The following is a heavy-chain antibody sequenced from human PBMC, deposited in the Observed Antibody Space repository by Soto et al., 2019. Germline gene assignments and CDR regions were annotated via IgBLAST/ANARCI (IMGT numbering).Heavy chain of an antibody. CDR2: ISSSSAYI. Sequence: PGGSLRLSCAVSGFTFNTYSMNWVRQAPGKGLEWVSSISSSSAYIFYADSVRGRFTVSRDNAKNSLYLQLSSLRADDTAVYYCAREECGCTNGVCPHPIDYWGQGTLVTVSS. J-gene: IGHJ4*02. D-gene: IGHD2-8*01. V-gene: IGHV3-21*01. CDR3: AREECGCTNGVCPHPIDY. CDR1: GFTFNTYS.